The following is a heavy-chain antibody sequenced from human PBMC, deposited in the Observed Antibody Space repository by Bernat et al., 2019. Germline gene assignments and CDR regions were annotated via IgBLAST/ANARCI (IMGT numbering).Heavy chain of an antibody. V-gene: IGHV3-11*05. D-gene: IGHD2-15*01. J-gene: IGHJ4*02. CDR1: GFTFSDYY. CDR3: ARDRWYCSGGSCYPSYFDY. Sequence: QVQLVESGGGLVKPGGSLRLSCAASGFTFSDYYMSWIRQAPGKGLEWVSYISSSSYTNYADSVKGRFTISRDNAKNSLYLQMNSLRAEDTAVYYCARDRWYCSGGSCYPSYFDYWGQGTLVTVSS. CDR2: ISSSSYT.